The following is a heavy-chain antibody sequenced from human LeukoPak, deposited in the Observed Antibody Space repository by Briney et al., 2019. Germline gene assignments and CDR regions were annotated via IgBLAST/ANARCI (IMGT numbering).Heavy chain of an antibody. J-gene: IGHJ4*02. CDR3: ARVWGSYRFTFDY. D-gene: IGHD3-16*02. Sequence: ASVKVSCKASGYTFTGYYMHWVRQAPGQGLEWMGWINPNSGGTNYAQKFQGRVTMTRDTSISTAYMELSRLRSDDTAVYYCARVWGSYRFTFDYWGQGTLVTVSS. V-gene: IGHV1-2*02. CDR1: GYTFTGYY. CDR2: INPNSGGT.